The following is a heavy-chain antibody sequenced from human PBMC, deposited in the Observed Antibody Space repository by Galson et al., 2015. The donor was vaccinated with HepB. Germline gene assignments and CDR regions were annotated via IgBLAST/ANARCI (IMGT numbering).Heavy chain of an antibody. D-gene: IGHD3-10*01. CDR2: IIPIFGTA. CDR3: ARNDAWFGELIPLSLPLDV. J-gene: IGHJ6*02. V-gene: IGHV1-69*13. Sequence: SVKVSCKASGGTFSSYAISWVRQAPGQGLEWMGGIIPIFGTANYAQKFQGRVTITADESTSTAYMELSSLRSEDTAVYYCARNDAWFGELIPLSLPLDVWGQGTTVTVSS. CDR1: GGTFSSYA.